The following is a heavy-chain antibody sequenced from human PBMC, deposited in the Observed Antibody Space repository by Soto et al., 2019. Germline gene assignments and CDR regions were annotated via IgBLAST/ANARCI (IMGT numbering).Heavy chain of an antibody. CDR1: GFTFSSYG. Sequence: LRLSCAASGFTFSSYGMHWVRQAPGKGLEWVAVISYDGSNKYYADSVKGRFTISRDNSKNTLYLQMNSLRAEDTAVYYCAKDRGYSLLDYGMDVWGQGTTVTVSS. D-gene: IGHD5-18*01. CDR2: ISYDGSNK. J-gene: IGHJ6*02. V-gene: IGHV3-30*18. CDR3: AKDRGYSLLDYGMDV.